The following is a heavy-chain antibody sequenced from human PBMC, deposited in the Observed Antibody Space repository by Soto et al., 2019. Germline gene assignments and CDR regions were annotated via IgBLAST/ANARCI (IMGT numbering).Heavy chain of an antibody. CDR1: GFTFSSYA. Sequence: QVQLVESGGGVVQPGRSLRLSCAASGFTFSSYAMHWVRQAPGKGLEWVAVISYDGSNKYYADSVKGRFTISRDNSKNTLYLQMNRRGAEDTAVYYCAGEMAALDPWGQGTLVTVSS. CDR3: AGEMAALDP. J-gene: IGHJ5*02. D-gene: IGHD6-19*01. CDR2: ISYDGSNK. V-gene: IGHV3-30-3*01.